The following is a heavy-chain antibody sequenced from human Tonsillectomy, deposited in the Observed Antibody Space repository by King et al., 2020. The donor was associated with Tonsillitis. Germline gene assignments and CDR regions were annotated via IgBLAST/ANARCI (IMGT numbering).Heavy chain of an antibody. D-gene: IGHD6-19*01. J-gene: IGHJ4*02. Sequence: QLVQSGGGVVQPGRSLRLSCAASGFTFSSYGMHWVRQAPGKGLEWVAVISYDGSNKYYADSVKGRFTISRDNSKNTLYLQMNSLRAEDTAVYYCAKDRQWLVDYWGQGTLVTVSS. CDR2: ISYDGSNK. CDR1: GFTFSSYG. CDR3: AKDRQWLVDY. V-gene: IGHV3-30*18.